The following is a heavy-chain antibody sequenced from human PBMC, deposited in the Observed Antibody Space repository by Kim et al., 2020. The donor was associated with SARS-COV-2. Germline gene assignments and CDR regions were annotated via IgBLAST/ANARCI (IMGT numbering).Heavy chain of an antibody. D-gene: IGHD3-3*01. CDR2: ISYDGTNK. CDR3: ARPISYYDFWSGLDL. CDR1: GFTFSSYA. Sequence: GGSLRLSCAASGFTFSSYAMHWVRQAPGKGLEWVAVISYDGTNKYYADSVKGRFTISRDNSKNTLYLQMNSLRAEDTAVYYCARPISYYDFWSGLDLWGQGTLVTVSS. V-gene: IGHV3-30*04. J-gene: IGHJ4*02.